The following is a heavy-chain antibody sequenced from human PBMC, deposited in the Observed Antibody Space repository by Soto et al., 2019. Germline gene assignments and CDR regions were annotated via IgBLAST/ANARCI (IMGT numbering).Heavy chain of an antibody. Sequence: QVQLVQSGAEVKKPGASVKVSCKASGYTFTSHGISWVRQAPGQGPEWMGWISASNGDTNYAQKFQGRLTVTTDTSTSTGYIELRRVGSDHTAVYYCARMVRGSNIDNYHYLDVWGTGTTVTVSS. D-gene: IGHD3-10*01. CDR2: ISASNGDT. J-gene: IGHJ6*03. CDR3: ARMVRGSNIDNYHYLDV. CDR1: GYTFTSHG. V-gene: IGHV1-18*01.